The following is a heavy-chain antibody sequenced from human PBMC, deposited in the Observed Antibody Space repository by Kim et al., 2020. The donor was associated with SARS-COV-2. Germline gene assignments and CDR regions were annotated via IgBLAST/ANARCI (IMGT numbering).Heavy chain of an antibody. CDR3: AKLGGTSGSYSDY. CDR1: GFTFDDYA. Sequence: GGSLRLSCAASGFTFDDYAMHWVRQAPGKGLEWVSGISWNSGSIGYADSVKGRFTISRDNAKNSLYLQMNSLRAEDTALYYCAKLGGTSGSYSDYWGQGTLVTVSS. V-gene: IGHV3-9*01. D-gene: IGHD1-26*01. CDR2: ISWNSGSI. J-gene: IGHJ4*02.